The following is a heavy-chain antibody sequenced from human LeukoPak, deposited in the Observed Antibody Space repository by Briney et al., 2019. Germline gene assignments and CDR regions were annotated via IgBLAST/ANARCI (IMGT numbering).Heavy chain of an antibody. CDR2: IYSGGST. Sequence: GGSLRLSCAASGLSLATYGMSWVRQPPGKGLEWVSVIYSGGSTYYADSVKGRLTISRDNSKNTLYPQMNSLRAEDTAVYYCARDDGAYYFDYWGQGTLVTVSS. D-gene: IGHD4-17*01. V-gene: IGHV3-53*01. CDR1: GLSLATYG. CDR3: ARDDGAYYFDY. J-gene: IGHJ4*02.